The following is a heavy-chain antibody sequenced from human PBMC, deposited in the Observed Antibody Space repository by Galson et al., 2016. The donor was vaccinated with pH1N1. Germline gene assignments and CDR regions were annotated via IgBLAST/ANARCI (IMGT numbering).Heavy chain of an antibody. CDR3: ARWRSTLGVTGFDL. CDR1: GYTFTNFY. V-gene: IGHV1-46*03. Sequence: SVKVSCKASGYTFTNFYFHWVRQAPGQGLEWMGIINPSGGNTVYAEKFQGRVTLTSDTSTTIAYMDLSNLTSEDTAVYYCARWRSTLGVTGFDLWGQGTLVTVSS. CDR2: INPSGGNT. D-gene: IGHD3-10*01. J-gene: IGHJ4*02.